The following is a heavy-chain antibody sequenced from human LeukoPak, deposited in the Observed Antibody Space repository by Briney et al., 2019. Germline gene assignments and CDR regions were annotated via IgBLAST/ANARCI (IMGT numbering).Heavy chain of an antibody. V-gene: IGHV1-18*01. D-gene: IGHD6-13*01. CDR3: AMAAXAGXIXXATDY. CDR2: ISAYNGNT. J-gene: IGHJ4*02. Sequence: GASVKVSCKASGYTFTSYGISWVRQAPGQGLEWMGWISAYNGNTNYAQKLQGRVTMTTDTSTSTAYMELRSLRSDDTAVYYCAMAAXAGXIXXATDYWGQGTXVTVSS. CDR1: GYTFTSYG.